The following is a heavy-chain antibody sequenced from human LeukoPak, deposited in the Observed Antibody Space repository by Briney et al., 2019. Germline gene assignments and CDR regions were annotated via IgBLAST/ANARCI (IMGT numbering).Heavy chain of an antibody. CDR1: GGTFSSYA. J-gene: IGHJ4*02. CDR3: ARDNPPYCNGGSCYSY. D-gene: IGHD2-15*01. CDR2: MIPILDMA. Sequence: GSSVKVSCKASGGTFSSYAISWVRQAPGQGLEWMGRMIPILDMATYSQKFQGRVAITADESTGTAYMGLSSLRSEDTAVYYCARDNPPYCNGGSCYSYWGQGTLVAISS. V-gene: IGHV1-69*10.